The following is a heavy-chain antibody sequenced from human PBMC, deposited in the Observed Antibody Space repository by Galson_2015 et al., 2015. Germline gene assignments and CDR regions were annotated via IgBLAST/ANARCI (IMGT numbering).Heavy chain of an antibody. CDR3: ARGRVGSTTAFDY. CDR1: GFIVSRSY. J-gene: IGHJ4*02. Sequence: SLRLSCAASGFIVSRSYMSWVRQAPGKGLEWVSVIYSGGSTYYTDSVMGRFTISRDNPKNTLYLQMNSLRAEDTAVYYCARGRVGSTTAFDYWGQGTQVTVSS. CDR2: IYSGGST. V-gene: IGHV3-53*01. D-gene: IGHD1-26*01.